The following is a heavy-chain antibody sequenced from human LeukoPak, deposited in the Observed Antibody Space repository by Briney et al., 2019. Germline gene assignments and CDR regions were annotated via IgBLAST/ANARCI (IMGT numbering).Heavy chain of an antibody. CDR3: ARGPESRYSSSSAARGRLVGIDY. D-gene: IGHD6-13*01. CDR1: GGSISSYY. V-gene: IGHV4-59*01. J-gene: IGHJ4*02. CDR2: IYYSGST. Sequence: PSETLSLTCTVSGGSISSYYWSWIRQPPGKGLEWIGYIYYSGSTNYNPSLKSRVTISVDTSKNQFSLKLSSVTAADTAVYYCARGPESRYSSSSAARGRLVGIDYWGQGTLVTVSS.